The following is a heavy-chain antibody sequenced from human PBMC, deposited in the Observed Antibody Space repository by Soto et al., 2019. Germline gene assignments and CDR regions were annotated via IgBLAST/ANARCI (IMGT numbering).Heavy chain of an antibody. J-gene: IGHJ6*02. CDR3: ARSQGSSTSLEIYYYYYYGMDV. V-gene: IGHV1-69*01. CDR1: GGTFSSYA. CDR2: IIPISGTA. D-gene: IGHD2-2*01. Sequence: QVQLVQSGAEVKKPGSSVKVSCKASGGTFSSYAMSWVRQAPGQGLEWMGGIIPISGTANYAQKFQGRVTITADESTSTAYMELSSRRSEDTAVYYCARSQGSSTSLEIYYYYYYGMDVWGQGTTVTVSS.